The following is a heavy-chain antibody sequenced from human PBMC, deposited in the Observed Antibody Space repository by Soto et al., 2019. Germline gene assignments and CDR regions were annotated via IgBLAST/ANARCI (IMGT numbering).Heavy chain of an antibody. CDR3: ARGRGDGYTQGSWLPFY. CDR2: INHSGST. J-gene: IGHJ4*02. Sequence: SETLSLTCAVYGGSFSGYYWSWIRRPPGKGLEWIGEINHSGSTNYNPSLKSRVTISVDTSKNQFSLKLSSVPAADTAVYYCARGRGDGYTQGSWLPFYWCQGT. CDR1: GGSFSGYY. D-gene: IGHD5-18*01. V-gene: IGHV4-34*01.